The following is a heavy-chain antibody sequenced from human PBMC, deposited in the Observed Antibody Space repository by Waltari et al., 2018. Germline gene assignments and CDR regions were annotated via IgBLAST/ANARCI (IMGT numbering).Heavy chain of an antibody. J-gene: IGHJ4*02. CDR3: ARNEGYYDSSGSKGG. CDR1: GFTFSSYS. Sequence: EVQLVESGGGLVQPGGSLRLSCAASGFTFSSYSMNWVRQAPGKGLEWVSYISSSSSTIYYADSVKGRFTISRDNAKNSLYLQMNSLRAEDTAVYYCARNEGYYDSSGSKGGWGQGTLVTVSS. D-gene: IGHD3-22*01. V-gene: IGHV3-48*04. CDR2: ISSSSSTI.